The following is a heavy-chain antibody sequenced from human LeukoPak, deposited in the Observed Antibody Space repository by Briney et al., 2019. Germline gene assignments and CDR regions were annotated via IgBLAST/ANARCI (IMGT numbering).Heavy chain of an antibody. CDR1: GGTFSSYA. D-gene: IGHD6-6*01. J-gene: IGHJ3*02. CDR2: IIPIFGTA. CDR3: ARERNSSSPSAFDI. Sequence: ASVTVSFTASGGTFSSYAISWVRQAPGQGLEWMGGIIPIFGTANYAQKFQGRVTITADESTSTAYMELSSLRSEDTAVYYCARERNSSSPSAFDIWGQGTMVTVSS. V-gene: IGHV1-69*13.